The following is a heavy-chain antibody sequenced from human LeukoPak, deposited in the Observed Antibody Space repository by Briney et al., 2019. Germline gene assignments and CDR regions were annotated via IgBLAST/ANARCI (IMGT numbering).Heavy chain of an antibody. D-gene: IGHD2-15*01. Sequence: VASVKVSCKASGYTFTSYGISWVRQAPGQGLEWMGWISAYNGNTNYAQKLQGRVIMTTDTSTSTAYMELRSLRSDDTAVYYCARDFFHGHCGGLSCFLLDYWGQGSLVTVSS. CDR2: ISAYNGNT. V-gene: IGHV1-18*01. J-gene: IGHJ4*02. CDR1: GYTFTSYG. CDR3: ARDFFHGHCGGLSCFLLDY.